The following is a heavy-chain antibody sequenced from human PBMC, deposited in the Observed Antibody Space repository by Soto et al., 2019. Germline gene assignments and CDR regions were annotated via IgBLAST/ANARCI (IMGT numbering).Heavy chain of an antibody. CDR1: GGSITSYY. D-gene: IGHD1-26*01. V-gene: IGHV6-1*01. J-gene: IGHJ3*02. CDR3: AREEGGPGAFDI. Sequence: SETLSLTFAVSGGSITSYYWNWIRLSPSRGLEWLGRTYYRSKWYNDYAVSVKSRITINPDTSKNQFSLQLNSVTPEDTAVYYCAREEGGPGAFDIWGQGTMVTVSS. CDR2: TYYRSKWYN.